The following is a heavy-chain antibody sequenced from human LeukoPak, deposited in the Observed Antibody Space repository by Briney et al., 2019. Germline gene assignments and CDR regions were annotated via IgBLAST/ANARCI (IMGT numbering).Heavy chain of an antibody. Sequence: PGGSLRLSCAASGFTFSSYAMSWVRQAPGKGLEWVSAISGSGGSTYYADSVKGRFTISRDNSKNTLYLQMNSLRAEDTAVYYCAKDFGVVLYYYYYMDVWGKGTTVTVSS. D-gene: IGHD3-3*01. V-gene: IGHV3-23*01. CDR3: AKDFGVVLYYYYYMDV. J-gene: IGHJ6*03. CDR1: GFTFSSYA. CDR2: ISGSGGST.